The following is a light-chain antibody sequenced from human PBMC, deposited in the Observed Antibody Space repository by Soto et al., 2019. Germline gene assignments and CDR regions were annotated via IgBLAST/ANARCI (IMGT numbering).Light chain of an antibody. CDR1: DIGRKS. CDR3: QVWQSGGDPWV. Sequence: SYELTQPPSVSVAPGQRANITCSGDDIGRKSVHWYQQRPGQAPVLVLYDDNDRPSGISERLSGSNSGNTATLTISRVEAGDEADYYCQVWQSGGDPWVFGGGTKLTVL. CDR2: DDN. V-gene: IGLV3-21*02. J-gene: IGLJ3*02.